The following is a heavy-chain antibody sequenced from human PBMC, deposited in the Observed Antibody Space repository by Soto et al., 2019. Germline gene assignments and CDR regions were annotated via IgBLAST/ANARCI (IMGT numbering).Heavy chain of an antibody. V-gene: IGHV6-1*01. J-gene: IGHJ4*02. CDR1: GDGVSSNSAA. CDR3: ARFRVDWNYAGPFDY. D-gene: IGHD1-7*01. CDR2: TYYRSKWYN. Sequence: PSQTLSLTCAISGDGVSSNSAAWNWIRQSPSRGLEWLGRTYYRSKWYNDYAVSVKSRITINPDTSKNQFSLQLNSVTPEDTAVYYCARFRVDWNYAGPFDYWGQGTLVTVSS.